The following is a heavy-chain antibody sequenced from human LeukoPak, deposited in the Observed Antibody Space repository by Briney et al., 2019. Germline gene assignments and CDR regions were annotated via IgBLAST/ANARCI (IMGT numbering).Heavy chain of an antibody. Sequence: ASVKVSCKASGHTFTGYYMHWVRQAPGQGLEWMGWINPNSGGTNYAQKFQGRVTMTRDTSISTAYMELSRLRSDDTAVYYCARGYSGSYWEAYYYYMDVWGKGTTVTVSS. D-gene: IGHD1-26*01. CDR3: ARGYSGSYWEAYYYYMDV. V-gene: IGHV1-2*02. CDR2: INPNSGGT. J-gene: IGHJ6*03. CDR1: GHTFTGYY.